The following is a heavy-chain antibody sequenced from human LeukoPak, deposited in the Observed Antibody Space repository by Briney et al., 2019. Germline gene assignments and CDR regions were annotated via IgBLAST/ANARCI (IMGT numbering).Heavy chain of an antibody. Sequence: ASVKVSCKASGYTFTGYYFHWVRQAPGQGPEWMGRINPSSGGTKYVEKFLGRVTLTRDTSTSTVYMELTNLTSDDTAVYYCARAGDFCDSSGYSRHWGQGTPVTVSS. J-gene: IGHJ4*02. D-gene: IGHD3-22*01. CDR3: ARAGDFCDSSGYSRH. CDR1: GYTFTGYY. V-gene: IGHV1-2*06. CDR2: INPSSGGT.